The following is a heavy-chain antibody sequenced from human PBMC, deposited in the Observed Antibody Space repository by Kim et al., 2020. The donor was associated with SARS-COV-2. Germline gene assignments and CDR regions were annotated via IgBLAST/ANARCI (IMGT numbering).Heavy chain of an antibody. V-gene: IGHV3-7*01. Sequence: YVDSGKGRFTMSRDTARNSLSLQMNSLRTEDTAIYYCAALDSAQAPVGIWGQGTQVTVSS. CDR3: AALDSAQAPVGI. D-gene: IGHD1-26*01. J-gene: IGHJ4*02.